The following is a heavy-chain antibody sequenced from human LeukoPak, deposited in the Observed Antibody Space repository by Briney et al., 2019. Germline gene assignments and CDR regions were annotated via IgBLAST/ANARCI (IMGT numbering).Heavy chain of an antibody. J-gene: IGHJ2*01. D-gene: IGHD2-15*01. Sequence: GGSLRLSCAASGFSFSSYAMSWVRQAPGKGLEWVSGISGSDGSTYYADSVKGRFTISRDNARNSLYLQMNSLRAEDTAVYYCARDGLAAATLHWCFDLWGRGTLVTVSS. CDR3: ARDGLAAATLHWCFDL. CDR1: GFSFSSYA. V-gene: IGHV3-23*01. CDR2: ISGSDGST.